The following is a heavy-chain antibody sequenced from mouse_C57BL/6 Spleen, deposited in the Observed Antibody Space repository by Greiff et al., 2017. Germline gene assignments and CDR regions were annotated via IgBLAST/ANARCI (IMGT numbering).Heavy chain of an antibody. CDR2: IYPGDGDT. V-gene: IGHV1-82*01. Sequence: QVQLQQSGPELVKPGASVKISCKASGYAFSSSWMNWVKQRPGKGLEWIGRIYPGDGDTNYNGKFKGKATLTADKSSSTAYMQLNSLTSEDSAVYYCARGGAMDYWGQGTSVTVSS. CDR3: ARGGAMDY. J-gene: IGHJ4*01. CDR1: GYAFSSSW.